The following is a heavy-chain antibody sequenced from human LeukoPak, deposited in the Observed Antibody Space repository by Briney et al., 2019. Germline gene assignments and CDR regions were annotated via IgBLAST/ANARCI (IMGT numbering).Heavy chain of an antibody. D-gene: IGHD2-21*02. J-gene: IGHJ5*02. CDR3: AKSKPGGDHGP. CDR1: GFTFSSYS. Sequence: GGSLRLSCAASGFTFSSYSMNWVRQAPGKGLEWVSSISSSSSYIYYADSVKGRYTISRDNAKNSLYLQMNSLRAEDTAVYYCAKSKPGGDHGPWGQGTLVTVSS. V-gene: IGHV3-21*01. CDR2: ISSSSSYI.